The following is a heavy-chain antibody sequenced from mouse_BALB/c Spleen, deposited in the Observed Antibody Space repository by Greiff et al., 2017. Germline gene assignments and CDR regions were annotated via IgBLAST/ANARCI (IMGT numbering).Heavy chain of an antibody. D-gene: IGHD4-1*01. Sequence: VQLQQSGAELARPGASVKLSCKASGYTFTSYWMQWVKQRPGQGLEWIGAIYPGDGDTRYTQKFKGKATLTADKSSSTAYMQLSSLASEDSAVYYCARRGTGFYAMDYWGQGTSVTVSS. CDR3: ARRGTGFYAMDY. J-gene: IGHJ4*01. CDR2: IYPGDGDT. V-gene: IGHV1-87*01. CDR1: GYTFTSYW.